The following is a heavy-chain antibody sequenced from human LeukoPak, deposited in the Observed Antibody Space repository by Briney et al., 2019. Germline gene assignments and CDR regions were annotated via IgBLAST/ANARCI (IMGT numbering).Heavy chain of an antibody. CDR1: GYTLTELS. V-gene: IGHV1-24*01. D-gene: IGHD3-3*01. J-gene: IGHJ4*02. CDR2: FDPEDGET. CDR3: ATDNGPNYDFWSGYIG. Sequence: GASVKVFCKVSGYTLTELSMHWVRQAPGKGLEWMGGFDPEDGETIYAQKFQGRVTMTEDTSTDTAYMELSSLRSEDTAVYYCATDNGPNYDFWSGYIGWGQGTLVTVSS.